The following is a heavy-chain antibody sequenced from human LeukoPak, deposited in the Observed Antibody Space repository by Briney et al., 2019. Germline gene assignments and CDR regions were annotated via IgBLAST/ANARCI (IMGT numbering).Heavy chain of an antibody. J-gene: IGHJ6*03. CDR3: ARHAPSYDYYGSGGYYMDV. CDR2: IYYSGST. D-gene: IGHD3-10*01. Sequence: PSETLSLTCTVSGGSISSSSYYWGWIRQPPGKGLEWIGYIYYSGSTNYKPSVKSRVTISVDTSKNQFSLRLTSVTAADTAVYYCARHAPSYDYYGSGGYYMDVWGTGTTVTISS. CDR1: GGSISSSSYY. V-gene: IGHV4-61*05.